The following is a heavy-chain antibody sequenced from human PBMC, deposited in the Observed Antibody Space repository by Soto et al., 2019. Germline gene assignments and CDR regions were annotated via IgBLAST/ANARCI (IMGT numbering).Heavy chain of an antibody. V-gene: IGHV3-33*01. J-gene: IGHJ6*02. CDR2: IWYDGSKK. CDR3: ARDASYYSLWSGYYPSRNGMDV. CDR1: GFTFSSFG. Sequence: QVQVVESGGGVVQPGRSQRLSCAASGFTFSSFGMHWVRQAPGKGLEWVSLIWYDGSKKSYGDSVKGRFTISRDNSRNTVYLQMNSLRADETAVYYCARDASYYSLWSGYYPSRNGMDVWGQGTTVTVSS. D-gene: IGHD3-3*01.